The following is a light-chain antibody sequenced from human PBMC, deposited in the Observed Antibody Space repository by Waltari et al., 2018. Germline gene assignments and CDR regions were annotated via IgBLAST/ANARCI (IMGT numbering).Light chain of an antibody. CDR2: WAS. J-gene: IGKJ2*01. Sequence: DIVMTQSPDSLAVSLGERATINCKSTQNVLFSSKNKNYLAWYQQKSGQPPKLLFYWASTREAGVPDRISGSGSGTDFTLTISSLQAEDVAVYYCQQYYSIPFTFGQGTKVEIK. V-gene: IGKV4-1*01. CDR3: QQYYSIPFT. CDR1: QNVLFSSKNKNY.